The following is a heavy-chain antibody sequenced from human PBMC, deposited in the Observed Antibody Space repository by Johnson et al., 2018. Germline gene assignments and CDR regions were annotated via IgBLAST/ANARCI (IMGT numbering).Heavy chain of an antibody. J-gene: IGHJ3*02. CDR2: MYSSVST. CDR1: GGSISIYY. V-gene: IGHV4-59*01. Sequence: QVQLQESGPGLVKPSETLSLTCTVSGGSISIYYWSWIRQPPGKGLEWIGYMYSSVSTNYNPSLKSRVTISVDTSKNQFSLRLSSVTAADTAVYYCARHLTVDAFDIWGQGTMVTVSS. D-gene: IGHD7-27*01. CDR3: ARHLTVDAFDI.